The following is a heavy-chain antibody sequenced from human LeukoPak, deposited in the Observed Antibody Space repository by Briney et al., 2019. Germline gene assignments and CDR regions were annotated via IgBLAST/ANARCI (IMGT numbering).Heavy chain of an antibody. Sequence: GGSLRLSCAASGFTFSSYSMNWVRQAPGKGLEWVSSISNSSSYIYYADSVKGRFTISRDNAKNSLYLQMNSLRAEDTAVYYCAARYCSSTSCHVFYYYYYMDVWGKGTTVTVSS. CDR2: ISNSSSYI. J-gene: IGHJ6*03. CDR1: GFTFSSYS. D-gene: IGHD2-2*01. V-gene: IGHV3-21*01. CDR3: AARYCSSTSCHVFYYYYYMDV.